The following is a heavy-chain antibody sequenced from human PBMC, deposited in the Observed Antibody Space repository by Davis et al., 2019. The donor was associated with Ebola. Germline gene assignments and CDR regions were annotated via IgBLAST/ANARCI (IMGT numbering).Heavy chain of an antibody. CDR2: INADGITT. CDR3: VRAGDGGSYLDY. V-gene: IGHV3-74*01. Sequence: HTGGSLRLSCTATGFTFSMYSMNWVRQVPGKGLVWVARINADGITTSYADSVTGRFTISRDNAKSTLYLQMNSLRAEDTAVYYCVRAGDGGSYLDYWGQGTLLTVSS. J-gene: IGHJ4*02. CDR1: GFTFSMYS. D-gene: IGHD1-26*01.